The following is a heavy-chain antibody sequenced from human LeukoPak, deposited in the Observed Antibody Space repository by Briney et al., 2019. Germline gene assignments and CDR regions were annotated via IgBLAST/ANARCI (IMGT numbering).Heavy chain of an antibody. CDR3: TRHLIGATPFDY. Sequence: GGSLRLSCAASGFTFSDSAFHWVRQASGKGLEWVGRIRSKPNNYATAYPASVKGRFTISRDDPKNTAYLQMNSLNTEDTAMYYCTRHLIGATPFDYWGQGTLVSVSS. V-gene: IGHV3-73*01. J-gene: IGHJ4*02. CDR2: IRSKPNNYAT. CDR1: GFTFSDSA. D-gene: IGHD4/OR15-4a*01.